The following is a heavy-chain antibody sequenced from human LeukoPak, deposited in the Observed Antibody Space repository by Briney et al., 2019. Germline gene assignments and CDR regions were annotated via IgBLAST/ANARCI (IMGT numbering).Heavy chain of an antibody. J-gene: IGHJ4*02. CDR3: ARVYDYVWGSYP. V-gene: IGHV4-59*08. CDR1: GGSISSYY. Sequence: PSETLSLTCTVSGGSISSYYWSWIRQPPGKGLEWIGYIYDSVFTKYNPSLKSRVTISVDTSKSQFSLRLSSVTAADTAVYYCARVYDYVWGSYPWGQGTLVTVSS. D-gene: IGHD3-16*02. CDR2: IYDSVFT.